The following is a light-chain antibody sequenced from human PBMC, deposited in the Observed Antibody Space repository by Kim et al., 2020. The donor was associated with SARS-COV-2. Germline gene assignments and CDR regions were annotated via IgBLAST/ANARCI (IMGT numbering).Light chain of an antibody. CDR2: QDR. Sequence: VSPGQTASITCSGDKLGDKYAAWYQQKPGQSPVLVIYQDRRRPSGIPERFSGSNSGNTATLTISGTQAMDEADYYCQAWDSSNWVFGGGTQLTVL. V-gene: IGLV3-1*01. J-gene: IGLJ3*02. CDR3: QAWDSSNWV. CDR1: KLGDKY.